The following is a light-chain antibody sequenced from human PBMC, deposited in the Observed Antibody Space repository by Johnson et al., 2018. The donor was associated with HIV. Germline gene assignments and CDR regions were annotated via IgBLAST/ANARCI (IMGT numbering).Light chain of an antibody. V-gene: IGLV1-51*01. Sequence: QSVLTQPPSVSAAPGQKVTISCSGSSSNIGNNYVSWYQQLPGTAPKLLIYDNNKRPSGITDRFSVSKYGTSDTLGITGLQTGDEADYYCGTWDSSLSGVFGTVTKVTVL. CDR2: DNN. CDR1: SSNIGNNY. CDR3: GTWDSSLSGV. J-gene: IGLJ1*01.